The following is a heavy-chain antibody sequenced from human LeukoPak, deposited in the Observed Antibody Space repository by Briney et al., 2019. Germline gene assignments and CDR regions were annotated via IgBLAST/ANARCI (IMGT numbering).Heavy chain of an antibody. Sequence: SETLSLTCAVSGGSISSSNWWSWVRQPPGKGLEWIGEIYHSGSTNYNPSLKSRVTISVDKSKNQFSLKLSSVTAADTAVYYCARRARARIAAAGISWFDPWGQGTLVTVSS. CDR3: ARRARARIAAAGISWFDP. D-gene: IGHD6-13*01. V-gene: IGHV4-4*02. J-gene: IGHJ5*02. CDR2: IYHSGST. CDR1: GGSISSSNW.